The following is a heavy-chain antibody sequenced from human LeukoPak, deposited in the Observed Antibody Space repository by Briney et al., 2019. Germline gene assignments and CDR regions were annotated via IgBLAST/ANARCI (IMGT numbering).Heavy chain of an antibody. J-gene: IGHJ3*02. V-gene: IGHV4-59*08. CDR1: GGSISSYY. D-gene: IGHD3-22*01. Sequence: PSETLSLTCTASGGSISSYYWSWIRQPPGKGLEWIGYIYYSGSTNYNPSLKSRVTISVDTSKNQFSLKLSSVTAADTAVYYCARLYYYDSSGFLDAFDIWGQGTMVTVSS. CDR2: IYYSGST. CDR3: ARLYYYDSSGFLDAFDI.